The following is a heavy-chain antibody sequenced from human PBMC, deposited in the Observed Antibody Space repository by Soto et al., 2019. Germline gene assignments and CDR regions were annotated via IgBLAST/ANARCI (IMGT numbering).Heavy chain of an antibody. CDR2: IDGPTTNT. D-gene: IGHD6-19*01. CDR1: GFTFAHYA. Sequence: GGSLRLSCAASGFTFAHYAMMWARQSPGRGLEWVSTIDGPTTNTHYIDSVKGRFFISRDNAINTVYLQMNGLRSEDTAVYYCVTWLSAHFDYWGRGTLVTVSS. CDR3: VTWLSAHFDY. V-gene: IGHV3-23*05. J-gene: IGHJ4*02.